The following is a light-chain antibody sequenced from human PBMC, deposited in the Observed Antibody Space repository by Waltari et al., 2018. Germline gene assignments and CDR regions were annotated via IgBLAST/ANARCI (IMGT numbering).Light chain of an antibody. CDR1: TSNIGAGHD. Sequence: QSVLTQPPSVSGTPGQRVTISCSGSTSNIGAGHDVHWYQHLPGTAPKLLIYGNTNRPSWVPDRFSGSKSGTSASLAITGLQADDEADYFCQSFDNMLSGGVVFGGGTKLAVL. J-gene: IGLJ2*01. CDR2: GNT. CDR3: QSFDNMLSGGVV. V-gene: IGLV1-40*01.